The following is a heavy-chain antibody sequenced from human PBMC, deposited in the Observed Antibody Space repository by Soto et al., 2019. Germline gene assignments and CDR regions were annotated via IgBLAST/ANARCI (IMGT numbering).Heavy chain of an antibody. CDR2: ISDYNGNT. D-gene: IGHD2-15*01. CDR1: GYTFTSYG. V-gene: IGHV1-18*01. J-gene: IGHJ6*02. CDR3: ARDGLKYCSGGSCYEKDYYYYYGMDV. Sequence: ASVKVSCKASGYTFTSYGISWVRQAPGQGLEWMGWISDYNGNTNYAQKLQGRVTMTTDTSTSTAYMELRSLRSDDTAVYYCARDGLKYCSGGSCYEKDYYYYYGMDVWGQGTTVTSP.